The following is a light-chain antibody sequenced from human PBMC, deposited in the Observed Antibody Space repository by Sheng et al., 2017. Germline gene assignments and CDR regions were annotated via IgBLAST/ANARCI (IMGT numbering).Light chain of an antibody. CDR2: GAS. V-gene: IGKV3-20*01. CDR3: QQYGSSPPYS. Sequence: EIVMTQSPATLSVSPGERATLSCRASQSVSSNLAWYQQKPGQAPRLLIYGASNRATGIPARFSGSGSGTDFTLTISRLEPEDFAVYYCQQYGSSPPYSFGQGTKLEIK. CDR1: QSVSSN. J-gene: IGKJ2*03.